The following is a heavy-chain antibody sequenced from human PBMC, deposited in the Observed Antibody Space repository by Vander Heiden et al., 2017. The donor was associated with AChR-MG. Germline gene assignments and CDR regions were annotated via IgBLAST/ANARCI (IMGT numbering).Heavy chain of an antibody. CDR2: IYHSVAT. CDR3: AGLVGGTVLYWFDP. D-gene: IGHD1-26*01. V-gene: IGHV4-39*01. CDR1: GGSITNNDYY. Sequence: QLQLQESGPGLVKSSETLSLTCLVPGGSITNNDYYWAWIRQAPGKGLEWIGTIYHSVATNYNPSLKSRVAMSIDTSKNQFSLKLSSVTAADTAVYYCAGLVGGTVLYWFDPWGQGTLVTVSS. J-gene: IGHJ5*02.